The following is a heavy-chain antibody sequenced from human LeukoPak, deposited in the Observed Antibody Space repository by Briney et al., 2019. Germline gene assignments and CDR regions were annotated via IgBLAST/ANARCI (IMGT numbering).Heavy chain of an antibody. D-gene: IGHD3-10*01. CDR3: ARATPELWFGELLPSYLFDY. CDR2: IIPIFGTA. CDR1: GYTFTSYY. Sequence: ASVKVSCKASGYTFTSYYMHWVRQAPGQGLEWMGGIIPIFGTANYAQKFQGRVTITTDESTSTAYMELSSLRSEDTAVYYCARATPELWFGELLPSYLFDYWGQGTLVTVSS. J-gene: IGHJ4*02. V-gene: IGHV1-69*05.